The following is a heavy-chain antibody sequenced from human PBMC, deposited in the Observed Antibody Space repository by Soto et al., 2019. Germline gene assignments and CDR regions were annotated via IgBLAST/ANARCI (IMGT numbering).Heavy chain of an antibody. CDR2: IYVGDSDT. Sequence: GESLKISCKGSGYSFTSYWIGWGRQMPGKGLELMGIIYVGDSDTRYSPTFQGQVTISADKSTRTAYLQWSSLKASDTAMYYCARTPPGYYDILTGPPGWFDPWGQGTLVTVSS. J-gene: IGHJ5*02. CDR1: GYSFTSYW. CDR3: ARTPPGYYDILTGPPGWFDP. V-gene: IGHV5-51*01. D-gene: IGHD3-9*01.